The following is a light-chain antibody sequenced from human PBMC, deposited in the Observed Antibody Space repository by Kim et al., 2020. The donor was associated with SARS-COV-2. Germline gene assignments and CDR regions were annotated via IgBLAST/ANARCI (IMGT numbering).Light chain of an antibody. Sequence: ASVGDRVTLPCRASQGISNSLVWYQQKSGKAPNLLVYTTSTLHRGVPSRFSGSGSGTDYTLTISSLQPEDFATYYCQQYYSVPLTFGGGTKVDIK. V-gene: IGKV1-NL1*01. CDR2: TTS. CDR1: QGISNS. J-gene: IGKJ4*01. CDR3: QQYYSVPLT.